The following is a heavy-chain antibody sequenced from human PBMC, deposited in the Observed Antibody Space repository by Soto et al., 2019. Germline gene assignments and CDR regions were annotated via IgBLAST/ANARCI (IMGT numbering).Heavy chain of an antibody. CDR3: ARDLSYDFWSGYTPGVDYYYGMDV. Sequence: SXKVSFEASGYTXTSYGISLVRQAPGQGLEWIGWSIAYNCNTNYAQKLQGRVTMTTDTYTSTAYMELRRLRSDDTAVYYCARDLSYDFWSGYTPGVDYYYGMDVWGQGTTVTVSS. CDR2: SIAYNCNT. D-gene: IGHD3-3*01. J-gene: IGHJ6*02. CDR1: GYTXTSYG. V-gene: IGHV1-18*01.